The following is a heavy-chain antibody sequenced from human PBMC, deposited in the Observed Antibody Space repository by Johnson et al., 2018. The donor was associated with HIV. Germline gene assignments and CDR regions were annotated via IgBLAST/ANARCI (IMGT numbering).Heavy chain of an antibody. J-gene: IGHJ3*02. D-gene: IGHD3-22*01. CDR2: IWYDGSDK. CDR1: GFTFSSYW. V-gene: IGHV3-33*06. Sequence: QVHLVESGGGLVQPGGSLRLSCAASGFTFSSYWMSWVRQAPGKGLEWVAVIWYDGSDKYYADSVKGRFTISRDNSRNTVYLQMNSLRVEDTAVYYCAKGCRWLLERIYAFDIWGQGTMVTVSS. CDR3: AKGCRWLLERIYAFDI.